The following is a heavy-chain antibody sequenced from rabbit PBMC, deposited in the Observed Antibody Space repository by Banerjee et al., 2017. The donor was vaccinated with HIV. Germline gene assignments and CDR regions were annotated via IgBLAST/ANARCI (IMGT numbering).Heavy chain of an antibody. J-gene: IGHJ4*01. D-gene: IGHD7-1*01. CDR2: IYAGSSGST. CDR1: GFSFSSSYY. CDR3: ARDGAGYAGYGYINL. V-gene: IGHV1S40*01. Sequence: QSLEESGGDLVKPGASLTLTCTASGFSFSSSYYISWVRQAPGKGLEWIACIYAGSSGSTYYANWAKGRFTISKTSSTTVTLQMTSLTAADTATYFCARDGAGYAGYGYINLWGQGTLVTVS.